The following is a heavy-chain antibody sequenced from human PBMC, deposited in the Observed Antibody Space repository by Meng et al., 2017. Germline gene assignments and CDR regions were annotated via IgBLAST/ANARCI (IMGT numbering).Heavy chain of an antibody. CDR2: IYYTGST. Sequence: CSVSDVPISFYYLNWLRQSPGKQPEWIGYIYYTGSTGYNPSLRSRVTISIDTSKNQFSLEMRSVTAADTAIYFCATEVTRARFDSWGQGTLVTGSS. D-gene: IGHD2-21*02. V-gene: IGHV4-59*01. CDR3: ATEVTRARFDS. CDR1: DVPISFYY. J-gene: IGHJ5*01.